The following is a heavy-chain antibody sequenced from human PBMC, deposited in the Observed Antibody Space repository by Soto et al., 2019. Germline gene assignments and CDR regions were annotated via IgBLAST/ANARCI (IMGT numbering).Heavy chain of an antibody. V-gene: IGHV4-34*01. D-gene: IGHD6-13*01. CDR1: GGAFSGYY. CDR2: INHSGST. CDR3: ARGPYSSSWEGTLDYYYYYGMDV. Sequence: PSETLSLTCAVYGGAFSGYYWGWIRQPPGKGVGWSGEINHSGSTNYNPSLKSRVTISVDTSKNQFSLKLSSVTAADTAVYYCARGPYSSSWEGTLDYYYYYGMDVWGQGTTVTVSS. J-gene: IGHJ6*02.